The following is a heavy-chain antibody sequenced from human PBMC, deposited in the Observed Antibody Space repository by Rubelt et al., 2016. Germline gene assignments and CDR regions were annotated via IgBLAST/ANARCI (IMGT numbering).Heavy chain of an antibody. CDR1: GGSFSGYY. Sequence: QVQLQQWGAGLLKPSETLSLTCAVYGGSFSGYYWSWIRQPPGKGLEWIGEINHSGSTNYNPSLKSRVTISVDTSKNQFSLKLSSVTAADTAVYYCARTKQQYSYGSEDYWGQGTLVTVSS. V-gene: IGHV4-34*01. D-gene: IGHD5-18*01. CDR2: INHSGST. J-gene: IGHJ4*02. CDR3: ARTKQQYSYGSEDY.